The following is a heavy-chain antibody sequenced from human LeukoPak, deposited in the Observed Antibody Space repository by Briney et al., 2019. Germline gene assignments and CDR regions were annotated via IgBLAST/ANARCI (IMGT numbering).Heavy chain of an antibody. J-gene: IGHJ4*02. CDR3: ARQAAMADFDY. CDR2: IYYSGST. D-gene: IGHD5-18*01. V-gene: IGHV4-59*08. CDR1: GGSITSYY. Sequence: SETLSLTCTVSGGSITSYYWSWIRQPPGKGLEWIGYIYYSGSTNYNPSLKSRVTISVDTSKNQFSLRLSSVTAADTAVYYCARQAAMADFDYWGQGTLVTVSS.